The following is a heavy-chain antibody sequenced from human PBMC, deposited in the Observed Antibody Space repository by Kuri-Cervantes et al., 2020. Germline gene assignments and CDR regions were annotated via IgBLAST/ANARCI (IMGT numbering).Heavy chain of an antibody. CDR3: ARDAMSGYFDY. J-gene: IGHJ4*02. V-gene: IGHV3-33*01. Sequence: GGSLRLSCAASGFTFSSYGMHWVRQAPGKGLEWVAVIWYDGSNKYYADSVKGRFTISRVNSKNTLYLQMNSLRAEDTAVYYCARDAMSGYFDYWGQGTLVTVSS. CDR2: IWYDGSNK. D-gene: IGHD3-3*01. CDR1: GFTFSSYG.